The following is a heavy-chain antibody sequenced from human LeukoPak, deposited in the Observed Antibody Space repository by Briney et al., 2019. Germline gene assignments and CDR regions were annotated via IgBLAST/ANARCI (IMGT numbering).Heavy chain of an antibody. CDR1: GFTFSNYA. V-gene: IGHV3-30-3*01. Sequence: PGGSLRLSCATSGFTFSNYAIHWVRQAPGEGLEWVADISFDGDNEYYADSVRGRFMIARDNSKNTVYLQMNSLTIEDTAVYYCAREPSGNFGQLVSSAEYFQHWGQGTRVTVSS. D-gene: IGHD5/OR15-5a*01. CDR2: ISFDGDNE. CDR3: AREPSGNFGQLVSSAEYFQH. J-gene: IGHJ1*01.